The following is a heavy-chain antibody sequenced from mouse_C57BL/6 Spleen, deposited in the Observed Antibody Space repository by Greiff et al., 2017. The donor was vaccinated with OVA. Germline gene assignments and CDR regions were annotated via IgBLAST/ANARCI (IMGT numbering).Heavy chain of an antibody. CDR1: GFTFSDYY. J-gene: IGHJ4*01. CDR2: ISNGGGST. V-gene: IGHV5-12*01. Sequence: EVQLVESGGGLVQPGGSLKLSCAASGFTFSDYYMYWVRQTPEKRLEWVAYISNGGGSTYYPDTVKGRFTISRDNAKNTLYLQMSRLKSEDTAMYYCARIRPHYYAMDYWGQGTSVTVSS. CDR3: ARIRPHYYAMDY.